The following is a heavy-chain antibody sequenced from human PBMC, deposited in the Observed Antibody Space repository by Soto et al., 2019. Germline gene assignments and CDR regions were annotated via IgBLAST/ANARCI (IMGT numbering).Heavy chain of an antibody. CDR1: GYTFINYG. Sequence: QVHLVQSGAEVKKPGASVQVSCKASGYTFINYGISCVRQAPGQGLEWMAWISPYNGDRYYIQKLQGRVTLTTDTSTDTAYLELTCLRSDDTSVYYCAREYCANGVCYLPDYWGQGPLVTVSS. D-gene: IGHD2-8*01. J-gene: IGHJ4*02. CDR2: ISPYNGDR. V-gene: IGHV1-18*01. CDR3: AREYCANGVCYLPDY.